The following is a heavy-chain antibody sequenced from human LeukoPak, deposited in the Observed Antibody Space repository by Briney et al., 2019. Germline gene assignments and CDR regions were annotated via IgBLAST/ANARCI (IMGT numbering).Heavy chain of an antibody. Sequence: GGSLRLSCAASGFTFRSYWMTWVRQAPGKGLEWVSYISSSGSTIYYADSVKGRFTISRDNAKNSLYLQMNSLRAADTAVYYCARDPSGIVVVPAAISEFWRFDPWGQGTLVTVSS. CDR2: ISSSGSTI. J-gene: IGHJ5*02. D-gene: IGHD2-2*01. CDR3: ARDPSGIVVVPAAISEFWRFDP. CDR1: GFTFRSYW. V-gene: IGHV3-48*04.